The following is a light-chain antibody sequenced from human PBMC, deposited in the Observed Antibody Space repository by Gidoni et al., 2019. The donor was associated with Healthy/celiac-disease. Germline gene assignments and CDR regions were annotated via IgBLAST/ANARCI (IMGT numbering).Light chain of an antibody. CDR2: SAS. CDR3: QQSYSTLCS. V-gene: IGKV1-39*01. J-gene: IGKJ2*04. CDR1: QSMNIY. Sequence: IQLFPSTSSLSASVGDRVTITCRASQSMNIYLNWYQQKPGKAPKLLIYSASSLQSGVPARFSGSGSGTDFNRNISSLQPEDFATYYCQQSYSTLCSFGQGTKLENK.